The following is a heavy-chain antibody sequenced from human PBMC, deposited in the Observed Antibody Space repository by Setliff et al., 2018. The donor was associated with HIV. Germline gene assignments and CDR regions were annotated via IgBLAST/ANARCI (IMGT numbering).Heavy chain of an antibody. Sequence: PGGSLRLSCAASGFTFSAYAMTWVRRAPGRGLEWVSATTSNGRTTDYAESVRGRFTLSRDNSKNTLYLQMNSLRAGDTAVYYCATFYSGYDLDAFDIWGQGTMVTVSS. CDR1: GFTFSAYA. J-gene: IGHJ3*02. D-gene: IGHD5-12*01. CDR2: TTSNGRTT. CDR3: ATFYSGYDLDAFDI. V-gene: IGHV3-23*01.